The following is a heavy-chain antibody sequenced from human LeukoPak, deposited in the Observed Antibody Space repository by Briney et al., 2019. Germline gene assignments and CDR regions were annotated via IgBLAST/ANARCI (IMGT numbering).Heavy chain of an antibody. Sequence: GASVKVSCKASGYTFTNYGISWVRQAPGQGLEWMGWISAYNGHTKYAQKVQGRVTMTRDTSTSTAYMELRSLRSDDTAVYYCARDLKMAYSSGRYSWGTGSSNDYWGQGTLVTVSS. D-gene: IGHD6-19*01. CDR1: GYTFTNYG. CDR3: ARDLKMAYSSGRYSWGTGSSNDY. V-gene: IGHV1-18*01. J-gene: IGHJ4*02. CDR2: ISAYNGHT.